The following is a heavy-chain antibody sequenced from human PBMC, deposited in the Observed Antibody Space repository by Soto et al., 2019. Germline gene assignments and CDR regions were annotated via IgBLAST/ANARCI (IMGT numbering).Heavy chain of an antibody. CDR3: ARDGLANFGVAV. J-gene: IGHJ4*02. CDR1: GVTFSSYA. Sequence: GGSLRLSCAASGVTFSSYAMHWVRQAPGKGLEWVAVISYDGSNKYYADSVKGRFTISRDNSKNTLYLQMNSLRAEDTAVYYCARDGLANFGVAVWGQGTLVTVSS. CDR2: ISYDGSNK. V-gene: IGHV3-30-3*01. D-gene: IGHD3-3*01.